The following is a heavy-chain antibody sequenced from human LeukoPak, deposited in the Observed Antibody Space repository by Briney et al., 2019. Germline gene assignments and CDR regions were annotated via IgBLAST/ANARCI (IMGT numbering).Heavy chain of an antibody. Sequence: SETLSLTCTVSGDSIIGFYWGWIRQAPGKGLEWIAYINTSGTAIYNPSLKSRVVISIDTSQCRFSLRLSSVTAGDTAVYYCARRRGDYGAGEFPFWGQGTLVTVSA. V-gene: IGHV4-4*09. D-gene: IGHD3-16*01. CDR3: ARRRGDYGAGEFPF. J-gene: IGHJ4*02. CDR2: INTSGTA. CDR1: GDSIIGFY.